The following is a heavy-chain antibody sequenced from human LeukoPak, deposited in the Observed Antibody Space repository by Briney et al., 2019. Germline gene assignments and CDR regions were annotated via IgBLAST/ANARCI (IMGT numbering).Heavy chain of an antibody. Sequence: GGSLRLSCAASGFTFSDYHMSWIRQAPGKGLEWLSYISSSGSTIYYADSVKGRYTISRDNAKNSLYLQMNSLRAEDTAVYYCAVEYQYYFDYWGQGTLVTVSS. D-gene: IGHD2-2*01. CDR1: GFTFSDYH. CDR3: AVEYQYYFDY. V-gene: IGHV3-11*04. CDR2: ISSSGSTI. J-gene: IGHJ4*02.